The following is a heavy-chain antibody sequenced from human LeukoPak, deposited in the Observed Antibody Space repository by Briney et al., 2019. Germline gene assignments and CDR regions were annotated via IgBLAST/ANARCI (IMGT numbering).Heavy chain of an antibody. CDR2: IKQDGSEK. D-gene: IGHD2-15*01. V-gene: IGHV3-7*03. Sequence: GGSLRLSCAASGFTFSSYWMSWVRQAPGKGLEWVANIKQDGSEKYYVDSVKGRLTISRDNAKNSLYLQMNSLRAEDTAVYYCARGYCSGGSCYGDYWGQGTLVTVSS. CDR1: GFTFSSYW. CDR3: ARGYCSGGSCYGDY. J-gene: IGHJ4*02.